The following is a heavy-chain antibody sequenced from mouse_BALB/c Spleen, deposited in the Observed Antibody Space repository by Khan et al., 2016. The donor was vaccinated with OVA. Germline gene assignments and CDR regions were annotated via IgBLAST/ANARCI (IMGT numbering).Heavy chain of an antibody. CDR2: VSSGGSYT. CDR1: GFTFNNYA. V-gene: IGHV5-9-3*01. J-gene: IGHJ2*01. CDR3: ARQGGIYDGPFDY. Sequence: EVELVESGGGLVKPGGSLKLSCAASGFTFNNYAMSWVRQTPEKRLEWVATVSSGGSYTYYPDSVKGRFTISRDNAKNTLYLQMSSLRSEVTAMYYCARQGGIYDGPFDYWGQGTTLTVSS. D-gene: IGHD2-3*01.